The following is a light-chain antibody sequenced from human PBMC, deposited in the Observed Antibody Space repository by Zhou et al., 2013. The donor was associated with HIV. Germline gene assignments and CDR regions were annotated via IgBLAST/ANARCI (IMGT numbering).Light chain of an antibody. CDR2: DAS. Sequence: ENELTQSPATLSLSPGERATLSCRASQSISTFLAWYQQKAGQAPRLLLYDASKRATGVPARFSGGGSGTEFTLTISSLESEDFAVYSCQQYDDWPWTFGQGTKVE. J-gene: IGKJ1*01. V-gene: IGKV3-11*01. CDR1: QSISTF. CDR3: QQYDDWPWT.